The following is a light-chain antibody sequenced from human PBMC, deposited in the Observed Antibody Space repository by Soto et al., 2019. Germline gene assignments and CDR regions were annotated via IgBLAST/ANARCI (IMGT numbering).Light chain of an antibody. CDR1: SSDVGVYDF. V-gene: IGLV2-14*03. CDR3: SSYTTSTTRV. Sequence: SALTQPASVSGSPGQSITISCAGTSSDVGVYDFVSWYQQHPGKAPKLLIYDVNNRPAGISNRFSGSKSGNTASLTISGLQAEDEADYYCSSYTTSTTRVFGGGTQVTVL. J-gene: IGLJ2*01. CDR2: DVN.